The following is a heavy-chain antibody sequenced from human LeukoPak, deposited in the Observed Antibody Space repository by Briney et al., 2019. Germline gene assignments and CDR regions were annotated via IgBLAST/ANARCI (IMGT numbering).Heavy chain of an antibody. D-gene: IGHD1-1*01. CDR2: IYTSGST. V-gene: IGHV4-38-2*02. Sequence: SETLSLTCTVSGYSISSGYYWGWIRQPPGKGLEWIGRIYTSGSTYYNPSLKSRVTISVDTSKNQFSLKLSSVTAADTAVYYCARHAVHQFDPWGQGTLVTVSS. CDR1: GYSISSGYY. CDR3: ARHAVHQFDP. J-gene: IGHJ5*02.